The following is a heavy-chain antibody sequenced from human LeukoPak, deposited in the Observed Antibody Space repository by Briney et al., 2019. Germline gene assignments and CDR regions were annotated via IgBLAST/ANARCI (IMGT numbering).Heavy chain of an antibody. CDR1: GYTFTGYY. D-gene: IGHD4-17*01. V-gene: IGHV1-2*02. CDR3: ARVGHGFYGDYIDY. Sequence: ASVKVSCKASGYTFTGYYMHWVRQAPGHGLEWMGWINPNSGGTNYAQKFQGRVTMTRDTSISTAYMELSRLRSDDTAVYYCARVGHGFYGDYIDYWGQGTLVTVSS. J-gene: IGHJ4*02. CDR2: INPNSGGT.